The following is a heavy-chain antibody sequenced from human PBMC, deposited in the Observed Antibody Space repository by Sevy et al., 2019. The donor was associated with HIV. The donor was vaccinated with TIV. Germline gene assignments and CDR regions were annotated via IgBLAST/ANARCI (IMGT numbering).Heavy chain of an antibody. Sequence: GGSLRLSCAASGFTFSSYSMNWVRQAPGKGLEWVSYISSSSTIYYADSVKGRFTISRDNAKNSLYLQMNSLRDEDTAVYYCARRTHYYDSSGYYYSYYYYYGMDVWGQGTTVTVSS. CDR3: ARRTHYYDSSGYYYSYYYYYGMDV. J-gene: IGHJ6*02. V-gene: IGHV3-48*02. CDR2: ISSSSTI. D-gene: IGHD3-22*01. CDR1: GFTFSSYS.